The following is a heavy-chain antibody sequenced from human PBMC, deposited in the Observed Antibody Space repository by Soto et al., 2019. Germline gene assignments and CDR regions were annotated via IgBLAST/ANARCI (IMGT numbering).Heavy chain of an antibody. CDR1: GYTFTNHG. Sequence: GASVKVSCKASGYTFTNHGISWVRQAPGQGLEWMGWISAYNGNTNYAQNLQGRVTMTTDTSTSTAYMELRSLRSDDTAVYYCARGDSPDRGYFDWLLCGKFDYWGQGTLVTVPS. D-gene: IGHD3-9*01. V-gene: IGHV1-18*01. CDR3: ARGDSPDRGYFDWLLCGKFDY. CDR2: ISAYNGNT. J-gene: IGHJ4*02.